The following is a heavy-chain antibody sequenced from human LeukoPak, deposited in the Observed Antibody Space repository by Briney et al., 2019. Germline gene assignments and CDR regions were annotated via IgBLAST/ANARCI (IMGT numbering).Heavy chain of an antibody. D-gene: IGHD3-10*01. Sequence: YPGGSLRLSCAASGFTASSNYMSWVRQAPGKGLEWVSVIYSGGSTYYADSVKGRFTISRHNSKNTLYLQMNSLRAEDTAVYYCARALTYYYGSGSYYHDYWGQGTLVTVSS. CDR3: ARALTYYYGSGSYYHDY. CDR1: GFTASSNY. V-gene: IGHV3-53*04. J-gene: IGHJ4*02. CDR2: IYSGGST.